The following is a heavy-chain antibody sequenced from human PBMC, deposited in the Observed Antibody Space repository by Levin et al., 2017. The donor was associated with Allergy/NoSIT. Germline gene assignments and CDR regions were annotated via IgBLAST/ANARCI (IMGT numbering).Heavy chain of an antibody. CDR2: ISPYNGKT. CDR1: GYTFRNYG. D-gene: IGHD5-12*01. V-gene: IGHV1-18*01. Sequence: ASVKVSCKASGYTFRNYGISWVRQAPGQGLEWMGWISPYNGKTTQAQRVQGRVTMTTDTFTSTVYMDLRNLTSDDTAIYFCARDHGYSGYLRDWGQGTLVTVS. J-gene: IGHJ4*02. CDR3: ARDHGYSGYLRD.